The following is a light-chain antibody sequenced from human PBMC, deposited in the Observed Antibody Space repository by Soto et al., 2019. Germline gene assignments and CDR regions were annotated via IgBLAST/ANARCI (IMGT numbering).Light chain of an antibody. CDR1: QSVLHSPTNNNY. V-gene: IGKV4-1*01. Sequence: DIVMTQSPDSLAVSLGERATINCKSSQSVLHSPTNNNYLAWYQKKPGQPPKLLIYWASTRESGGPDRFSGSGSGNDFTLTSNSLQAEDAAVYYCHQYYSIPRTFGQGTKVQIK. J-gene: IGKJ1*01. CDR3: HQYYSIPRT. CDR2: WAS.